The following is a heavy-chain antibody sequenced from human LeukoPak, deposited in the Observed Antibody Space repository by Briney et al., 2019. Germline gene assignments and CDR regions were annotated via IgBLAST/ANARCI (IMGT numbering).Heavy chain of an antibody. D-gene: IGHD2-21*02. CDR3: ARGPVTATDY. V-gene: IGHV1-2*02. Sequence: ASVKVSCKASGYTFADYYMHWVRQAPGQGLEWMGWINPKSGGTNYAQKFQGRVTMTRDTSTSTVYMGLSSLRSDDTAVYYCARGPVTATDYWGQGTLVTVSS. CDR1: GYTFADYY. CDR2: INPKSGGT. J-gene: IGHJ4*02.